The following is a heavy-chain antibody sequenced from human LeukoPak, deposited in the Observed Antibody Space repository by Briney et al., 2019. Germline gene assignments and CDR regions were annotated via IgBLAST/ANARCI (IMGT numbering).Heavy chain of an antibody. Sequence: GGSLRLSCAASGFTVSSNYMSWVRRAPGKGLEWVSVIYSGGSTYYADSVKGRFTISRDNSKNTLYLQMNSLRAEDTAVYYCARDQLQPVDTAMATYYYYYGMDVWGQGTTVTVSS. J-gene: IGHJ6*02. CDR1: GFTVSSNY. CDR3: ARDQLQPVDTAMATYYYYYGMDV. D-gene: IGHD5-18*01. V-gene: IGHV3-53*01. CDR2: IYSGGST.